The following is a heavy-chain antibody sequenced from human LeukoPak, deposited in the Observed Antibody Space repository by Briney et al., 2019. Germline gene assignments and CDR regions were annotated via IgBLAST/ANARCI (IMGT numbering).Heavy chain of an antibody. CDR2: ISYDGSNK. CDR1: GFTFSSYA. CDR3: ARVSDQLLLVDY. J-gene: IGHJ4*02. V-gene: IGHV3-30*01. Sequence: PGGSPRLSCAASGFTFSSYAMHWVRQAPGKGLEWVAVISYDGSNKYYADSVKGRFTISRDNSKNTLYLQMNSLRAEDTAVYYCARVSDQLLLVDYWGQGTLVTVSS. D-gene: IGHD2-2*01.